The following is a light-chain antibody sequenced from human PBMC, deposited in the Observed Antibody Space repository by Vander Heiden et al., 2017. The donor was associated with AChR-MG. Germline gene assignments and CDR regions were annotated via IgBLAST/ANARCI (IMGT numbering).Light chain of an antibody. CDR1: QRVSST. V-gene: IGKV3-15*01. CDR3: QQHNNCWSKT. CDR2: GAS. J-gene: IGKJ1*01. Sequence: ELVMTQSPATLSVSPGERATLSCRASQRVSSTSAWYQQKPGQDPSLLLYGASTRATGRPARCSSSGSCTEFTLTTISLQSEDVAVYYCQQHNNCWSKTFGQGTKVEIK.